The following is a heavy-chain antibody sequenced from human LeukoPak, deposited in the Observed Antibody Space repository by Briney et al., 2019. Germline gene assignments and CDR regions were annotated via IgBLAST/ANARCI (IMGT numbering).Heavy chain of an antibody. CDR3: ARDGYYDSSGGLDP. CDR2: IYYSGST. CDR1: GGSISSGGYY. D-gene: IGHD3-22*01. Sequence: SQTLSLTCTVSGGSISSGGYYWSWIRQPPGKGLEWIGYIYYSGSTNYNPSLKSRVTISVDTSKNQFSLKLSSVTAADTAVYYCARDGYYDSSGGLDPWGQGTLVTVSS. V-gene: IGHV4-61*08. J-gene: IGHJ5*02.